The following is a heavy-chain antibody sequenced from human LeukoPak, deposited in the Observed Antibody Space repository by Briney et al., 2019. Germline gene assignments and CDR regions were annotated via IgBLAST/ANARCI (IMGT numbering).Heavy chain of an antibody. CDR3: ARANTAMSA. CDR2: FSSTGST. D-gene: IGHD5-18*01. J-gene: IGHJ5*02. CDR1: GGSLSSYY. Sequence: SETLSLTCTFSGGSLSSYYWSWIRQPPGKGLELIAYFSSTGSTNYNPSLKSRVTISVDTSKNQFSLKLNSVTAADTAVYYCARANTAMSAWGQGTLVTVSS. V-gene: IGHV4-59*01.